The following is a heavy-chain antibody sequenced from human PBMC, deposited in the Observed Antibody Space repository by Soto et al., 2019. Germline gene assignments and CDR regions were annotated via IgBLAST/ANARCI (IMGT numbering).Heavy chain of an antibody. D-gene: IGHD2-15*01. CDR2: INHSGST. Sequence: SETLSLTCAVYGGSFSGYYWSWIRQPPGKGLEWIGEINHSGSTNYNPSLKSRVTISVDTSKNQFSLQLSSVTAADTAVYYCARSGVVAATVNWFDPWGQGTLVTVSS. J-gene: IGHJ5*02. CDR1: GGSFSGYY. V-gene: IGHV4-34*01. CDR3: ARSGVVAATVNWFDP.